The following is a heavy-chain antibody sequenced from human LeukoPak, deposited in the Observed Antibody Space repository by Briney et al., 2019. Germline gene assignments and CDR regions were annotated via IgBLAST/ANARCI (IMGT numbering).Heavy chain of an antibody. J-gene: IGHJ5*02. CDR1: GIVFSNTA. D-gene: IGHD3-22*01. CDR3: GKDGGQYSSGPEFDP. V-gene: IGHV3-23*01. CDR2: ISGGGERT. Sequence: PGGSLRLSCAASGIVFSNTAMNWARQSPGRGLEWISAISGGGERTFYADSVKGRFTISRDNSKNTVYLQMNSLRADDTAIYYCGKDGGQYSSGPEFDPRGQGVLVTVSS.